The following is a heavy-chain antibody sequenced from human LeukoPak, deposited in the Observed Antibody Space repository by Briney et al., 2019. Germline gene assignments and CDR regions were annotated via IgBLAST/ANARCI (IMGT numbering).Heavy chain of an antibody. CDR3: ARDLSRGDAFDI. Sequence: GGSLRLSCAASGFTFSNYYMNWIRQTPGKGLEWVSYISGSGITTFYAESVEGRFTNSRDNTKNSLFLQMDSLRVEDTAVYYCARDLSRGDAFDIWGQGTMVTVSS. V-gene: IGHV3-11*01. CDR1: GFTFSNYY. J-gene: IGHJ3*02. CDR2: ISGSGITT. D-gene: IGHD3-10*01.